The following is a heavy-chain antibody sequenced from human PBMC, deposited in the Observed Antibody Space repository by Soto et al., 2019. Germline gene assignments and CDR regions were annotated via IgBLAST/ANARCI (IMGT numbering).Heavy chain of an antibody. CDR3: ARTSASRTLDI. CDR1: GGSISSSGFY. D-gene: IGHD1-7*01. V-gene: IGHV4-61*08. Sequence: QVQLQESGPGLVKPSETLSLTSTVSGGSISSSGFYWSWIRQPPGKGLVWIGSIYSSGRTTYNSSLKRRVTISLDTSKNQGSLKLTSVTAADTAVYYCARTSASRTLDIWGHGTFVSVSS. J-gene: IGHJ3*02. CDR2: IYSSGRT.